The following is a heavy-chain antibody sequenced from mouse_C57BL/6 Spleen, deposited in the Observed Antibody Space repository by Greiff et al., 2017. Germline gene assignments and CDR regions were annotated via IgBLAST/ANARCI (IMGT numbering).Heavy chain of an antibody. D-gene: IGHD3-2*02. CDR3: ARDRGQLRPTRTLYYFDY. J-gene: IGHJ2*01. V-gene: IGHV1-82*01. Sequence: VKLMESGPELVKPGASVKISCKASGYAFSSSWMNWVKQRPGKGLEWIGRIYPGDGDTNYNGKFKGKATLTADKSSSTAYMQLSSLTSEDSAVYFCARDRGQLRPTRTLYYFDYWGQGTTLTVSS. CDR2: IYPGDGDT. CDR1: GYAFSSSW.